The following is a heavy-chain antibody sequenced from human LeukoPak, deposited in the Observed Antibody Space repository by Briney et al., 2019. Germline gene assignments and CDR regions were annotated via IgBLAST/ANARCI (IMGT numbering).Heavy chain of an antibody. V-gene: IGHV1-8*01. J-gene: IGHJ5*02. D-gene: IGHD3-3*01. CDR3: ARRSGLYNWFDP. Sequence: ASVKVSCKASGYTFTSYDINRVRQATGQGLEWMGWMNPNSGNTGYTQNFQGRVTMTGNTSISTAYMELSSLRSEDTAVYYCARRSGLYNWFDPWGQGTLVTVSS. CDR2: MNPNSGNT. CDR1: GYTFTSYD.